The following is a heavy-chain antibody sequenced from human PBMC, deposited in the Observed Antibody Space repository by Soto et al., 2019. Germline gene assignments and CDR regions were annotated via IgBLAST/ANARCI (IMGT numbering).Heavy chain of an antibody. CDR2: IIPIFGTA. Sequence: QVQLVQSGAEVKKPGSSVKVSCKASGGTFSSYAISWVRQAPGQGLEWMGGIIPIFGTANYAQKFQGRVTITADESTSTAYMELSRLKSEDTAVYYCAREDLVGATPPKFDYWGQGTLVTVSS. D-gene: IGHD1-26*01. CDR3: AREDLVGATPPKFDY. CDR1: GGTFSSYA. V-gene: IGHV1-69*12. J-gene: IGHJ4*02.